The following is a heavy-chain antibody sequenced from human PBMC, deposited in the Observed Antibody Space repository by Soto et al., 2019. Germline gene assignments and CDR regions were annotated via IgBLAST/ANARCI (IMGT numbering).Heavy chain of an antibody. V-gene: IGHV4-61*01. Sequence: SETLSLTCTVSCGSVSSGSYYWSWLRQPPGKGLEWIGYIYYSGSTNYNPSLKSRVTISVDTSKNQFSLKLSSVTAADTAVYYCAREAVTTYRLDYWGQGTLVTVSS. J-gene: IGHJ4*02. CDR1: CGSVSSGSYY. CDR3: AREAVTTYRLDY. CDR2: IYYSGST. D-gene: IGHD4-17*01.